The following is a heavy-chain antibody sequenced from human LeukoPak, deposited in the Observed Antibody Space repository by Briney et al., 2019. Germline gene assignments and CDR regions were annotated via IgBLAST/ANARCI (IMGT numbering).Heavy chain of an antibody. CDR1: GFTFDDYA. CDR3: AKDDGSTRVY. Sequence: PGGSLRLSCAASGFTFDDYAMHWVRQAPGKGLEWVSGISWNSGSIGYADSVKGRFTISRDNAKNSLYLQMNSLRAEDTAVYYCAKDDGSTRVYWGQGTLVTVSS. J-gene: IGHJ4*02. CDR2: ISWNSGSI. D-gene: IGHD1-26*01. V-gene: IGHV3-9*01.